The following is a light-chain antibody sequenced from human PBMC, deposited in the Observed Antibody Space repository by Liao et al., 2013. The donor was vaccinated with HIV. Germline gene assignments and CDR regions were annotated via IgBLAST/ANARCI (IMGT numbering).Light chain of an antibody. Sequence: SYELTQPPSVSVAPGKTARITCGGNNIGSKSVHWYQQKPGQSPVLVIYEDKKRPSGIPERFSGSNSGNTATLTISGTQAMDEADYYCQAWDSNEVIFGGGTKLSVL. V-gene: IGLV3-21*01. J-gene: IGLJ2*01. CDR1: NIGSKS. CDR2: EDK. CDR3: QAWDSNEVI.